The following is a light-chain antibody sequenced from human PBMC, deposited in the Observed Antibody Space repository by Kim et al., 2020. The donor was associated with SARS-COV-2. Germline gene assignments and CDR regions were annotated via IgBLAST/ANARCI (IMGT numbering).Light chain of an antibody. J-gene: IGLJ2*01. CDR2: DVG. V-gene: IGLV2-14*03. Sequence: QSALTQPASVSASPGQSITISCTGTSSNVGAYNYVSWYQQHPGKAPKLMIYDVGTRPSGVSDRFSGSKSGNTASLTISGLQTEDEADYYCSSYTTTTTRIFGGGTKLTVL. CDR1: SSNVGAYNY. CDR3: SSYTTTTTRI.